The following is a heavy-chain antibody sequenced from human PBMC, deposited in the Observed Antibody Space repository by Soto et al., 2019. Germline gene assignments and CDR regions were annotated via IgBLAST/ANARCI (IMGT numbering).Heavy chain of an antibody. V-gene: IGHV3-30*18. CDR3: AKEGSSSWATFDY. CDR2: ISYGGSNK. J-gene: IGHJ4*02. D-gene: IGHD6-13*01. CDR1: GFTFSSYG. Sequence: QVQLVESGGGVVQPGRSLRLSCAASGFTFSSYGMHWVRQAPGKGLEWVAIISYGGSNKYYADSVKGRFTISRDNSKNPLYLQMNSLRAEDTAVYYCAKEGSSSWATFDYWGQGTLVTVSS.